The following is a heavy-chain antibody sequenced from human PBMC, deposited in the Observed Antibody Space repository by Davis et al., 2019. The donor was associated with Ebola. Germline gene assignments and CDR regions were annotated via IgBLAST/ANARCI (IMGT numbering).Heavy chain of an antibody. D-gene: IGHD3-10*01. CDR1: GFTFTSSA. CDR3: AADRQAGGMDV. V-gene: IGHV1-58*01. CDR2: IVVGSGNT. J-gene: IGHJ6*02. Sequence: SVKVSCKASGFTFTSSAVQWVRQARGQRLEWIGWIVVGSGNTNYAQKFQERVTITRDMATSTAYMELSSLRSEDTAVYYCAADRQAGGMDVWGQGTTVTVSS.